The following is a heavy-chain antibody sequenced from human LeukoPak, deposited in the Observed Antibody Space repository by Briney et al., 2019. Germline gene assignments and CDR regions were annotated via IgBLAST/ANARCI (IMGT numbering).Heavy chain of an antibody. V-gene: IGHV3-30*18. CDR3: AKSGRGYCSGGSCSRYASLFY. CDR2: ISYDGSNK. D-gene: IGHD2-15*01. Sequence: GGSLRLSCAASGITFSNYEFHWVRQAPGKGLEWVAVISYDGSNKYYADSVKGRFTISRDNSKNTLYLQMNSLRAEDTAVYYCAKSGRGYCSGGSCSRYASLFYWGQGTLVTVSS. J-gene: IGHJ4*02. CDR1: GITFSNYE.